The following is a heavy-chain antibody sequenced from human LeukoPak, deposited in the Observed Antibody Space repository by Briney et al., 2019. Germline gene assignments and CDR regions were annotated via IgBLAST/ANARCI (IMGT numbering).Heavy chain of an antibody. J-gene: IGHJ4*01. D-gene: IGHD5-12*01. V-gene: IGHV3-48*01. CDR3: ARDHRYAFNN. CDR2: IGISSGNT. Sequence: GGSLRLSCAASGFNFIDYSMNWVRQAPGKGLEWISYIGISSGNTKYADSVKGRFTISRDKARNSLYLQMNSLRVEDTAVYYCARDHRYAFNNWDHGTLVTVSS. CDR1: GFNFIDYS.